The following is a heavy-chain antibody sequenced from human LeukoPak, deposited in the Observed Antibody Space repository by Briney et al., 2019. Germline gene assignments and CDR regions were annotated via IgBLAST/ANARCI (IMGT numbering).Heavy chain of an antibody. CDR2: IYHSGST. J-gene: IGHJ4*02. CDR1: GGSISSSSYY. Sequence: PSETLSLTCTVSGGSISSSSYYWGWIRQPPGKGLEWIGSIYHSGSTNYNPSLKSRVTISVDTSKNQFSLKLSSVTAADTAVYYCATLGPYYYGSGSYIDYWGQGTLVTVSS. CDR3: ATLGPYYYGSGSYIDY. D-gene: IGHD3-10*01. V-gene: IGHV4-39*07.